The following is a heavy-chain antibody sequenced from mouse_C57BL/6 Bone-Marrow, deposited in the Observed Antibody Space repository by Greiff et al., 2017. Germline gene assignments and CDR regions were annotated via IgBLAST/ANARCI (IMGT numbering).Heavy chain of an antibody. D-gene: IGHD1-1*01. Sequence: VQLQQPGTELVKPGASVKLSCKASGYTFTSYWMHWVKQRPGQGLEWIGNINPSNGGTNYNEKFKSKATLTVDKSSSTAYMQLSSLTSEDSAVYYCARPIYYGSRSYAMDYWCQGTSVTVSS. CDR1: GYTFTSYW. V-gene: IGHV1-53*01. CDR3: ARPIYYGSRSYAMDY. CDR2: INPSNGGT. J-gene: IGHJ4*01.